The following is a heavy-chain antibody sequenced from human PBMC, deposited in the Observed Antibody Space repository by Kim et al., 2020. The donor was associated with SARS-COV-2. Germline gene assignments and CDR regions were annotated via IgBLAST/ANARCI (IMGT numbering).Heavy chain of an antibody. V-gene: IGHV3-30*18. CDR1: GFTFSSHG. Sequence: GGSLRLSCAASGFTFSSHGMHWVRKAPGKGFEWLPVISYDGSNQHSADSVKGRFTISRDNSKNKLYLQMNSLKAEDTAVYYCAKDRLVWLLLHYYYYGIDVWGQGTRLTVSS. D-gene: IGHD3-3*01. CDR2: ISYDGSNQ. CDR3: AKDRLVWLLLHYYYYGIDV. J-gene: IGHJ6*02.